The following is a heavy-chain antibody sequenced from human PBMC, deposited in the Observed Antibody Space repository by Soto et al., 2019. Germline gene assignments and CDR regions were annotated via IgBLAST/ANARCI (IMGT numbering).Heavy chain of an antibody. Sequence: QVQLVESGGGVVQPGTSLRLSCVASGFTFTAYGMHWVRQAPGKGLEWVAAISTDGTNKFYVDSVEGRFTLSRDNSKNTYYLQMDSLRPEDTAVYYCAREAVSAHGASLCNWFDPWGQGTLVTVSS. CDR2: ISTDGTNK. CDR1: GFTFTAYG. CDR3: AREAVSAHGASLCNWFDP. V-gene: IGHV3-30*03. D-gene: IGHD4-17*01. J-gene: IGHJ5*02.